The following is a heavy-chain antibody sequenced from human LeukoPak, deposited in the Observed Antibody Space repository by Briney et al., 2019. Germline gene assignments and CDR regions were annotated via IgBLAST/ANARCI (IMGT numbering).Heavy chain of an antibody. Sequence: SQTLSLTCTVSGGSISSGGYYWSWIRQHPGKGLEWIGYIYYSGSTYHNPSLKSRVTISVDTSENQFSLKLSSVTAADTAVYYCARYRESNYVPNFDYWGQGTLVTVSS. D-gene: IGHD4-11*01. J-gene: IGHJ4*02. CDR2: IYYSGST. CDR1: GGSISSGGYY. V-gene: IGHV4-31*03. CDR3: ARYRESNYVPNFDY.